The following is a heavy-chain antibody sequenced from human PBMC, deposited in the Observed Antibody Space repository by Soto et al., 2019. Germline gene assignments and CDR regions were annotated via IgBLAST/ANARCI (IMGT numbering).Heavy chain of an antibody. CDR3: ATGLYCSGGSCYSRALPYYGLAL. CDR2: FDPEDGET. D-gene: IGHD2-15*01. Sequence: ASVKVSCKVSGYTLTELSMHWVRQAPGEGLEWMGGFDPEDGETIYAQKFQGRVTMTEETSTYTAYMELSSLRSEDTAVYYCATGLYCSGGSCYSRALPYYGLALSAQGTTVTVSS. V-gene: IGHV1-24*01. J-gene: IGHJ6*02. CDR1: GYTLTELS.